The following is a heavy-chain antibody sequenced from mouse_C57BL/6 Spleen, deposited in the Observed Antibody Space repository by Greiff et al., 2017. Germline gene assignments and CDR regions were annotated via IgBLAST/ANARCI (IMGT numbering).Heavy chain of an antibody. CDR1: GYTFTSYW. CDR3: ARYYYGSSYVPY. J-gene: IGHJ2*01. Sequence: QVHVKQPGAELVKPGASVKMSCKASGYTFTSYWITWVKQRPGQGLEWIGDIYPGSGSTNYNEKFKSKATLTVDTSSSTAYMQLSSLTSEDSAVYYCARYYYGSSYVPYWGQGTTLTVSS. CDR2: IYPGSGST. V-gene: IGHV1-55*01. D-gene: IGHD1-1*01.